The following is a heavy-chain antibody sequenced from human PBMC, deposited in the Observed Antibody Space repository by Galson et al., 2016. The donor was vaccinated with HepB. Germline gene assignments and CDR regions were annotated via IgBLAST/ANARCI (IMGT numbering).Heavy chain of an antibody. CDR3: ASSPPPTWKLLLYYSYYYMAV. J-gene: IGHJ6*02. V-gene: IGHV1-24*01. CDR1: GHTLTDLS. D-gene: IGHD4-23*01. CDR2: FDPEDGKP. Sequence: CKVSGHTLTDLSIHWVRQAPGQGLEWMGGFDPEDGKPIYAQKFKGRVTVTEDTSTDTAFMQLSGLRSDDTAVYYCASSPPPTWKLLLYYSYYYMAVWGQGTTVTVSS.